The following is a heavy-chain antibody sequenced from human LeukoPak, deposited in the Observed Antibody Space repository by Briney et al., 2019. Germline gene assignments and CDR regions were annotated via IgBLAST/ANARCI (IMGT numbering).Heavy chain of an antibody. CDR1: GYTFTGYY. J-gene: IGHJ4*02. V-gene: IGHV1-2*02. D-gene: IGHD2-15*01. CDR3: ATGPRSGGSCSHFHY. CDR2: INPNSGGT. Sequence: ASVKVSCKASGYTFTGYYMHWVRQAPGQGLEWMGWINPNSGGTNYAQKFQGRVTMTRDTSISTAYMELSRLRSDDTAVYYCATGPRSGGSCSHFHYWGQGTLVTVSS.